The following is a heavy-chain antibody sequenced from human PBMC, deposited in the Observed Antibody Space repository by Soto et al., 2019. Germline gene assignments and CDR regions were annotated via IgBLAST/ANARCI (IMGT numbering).Heavy chain of an antibody. CDR3: ARRQYYGSGSHYYYGMEV. D-gene: IGHD3-10*01. Sequence: GESLKISCKGSGYSFSNYWFGWVRQMPGKGLEWMGIIYPGDSDTRYSPSFQGQVTISADKSISTAYLQWSSLKASDTAMYYCARRQYYGSGSHYYYGMEVSGQGTTVTVSS. J-gene: IGHJ6*02. V-gene: IGHV5-51*01. CDR2: IYPGDSDT. CDR1: GYSFSNYW.